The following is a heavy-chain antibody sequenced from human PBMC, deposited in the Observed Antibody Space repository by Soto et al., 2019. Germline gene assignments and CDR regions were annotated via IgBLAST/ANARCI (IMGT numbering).Heavy chain of an antibody. CDR1: GGSFSGYY. CDR2: INHSGST. J-gene: IGHJ6*02. CDR3: ARGDYGDYYYYYYGMDV. D-gene: IGHD4-17*01. V-gene: IGHV4-34*01. Sequence: LSLTCAVYGGSFSGYYWSWIRQPPGKGLEWIGEINHSGSTNYNPSLKSRVTISVDTSKNQFSLKLSSVTAADTAVYYCARGDYGDYYYYYYGMDVWGQGTTVTVSS.